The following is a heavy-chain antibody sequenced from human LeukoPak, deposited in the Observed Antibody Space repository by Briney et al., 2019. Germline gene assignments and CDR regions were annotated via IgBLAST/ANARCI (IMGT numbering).Heavy chain of an antibody. V-gene: IGHV4-39*07. CDR2: IYYSGST. CDR3: ARVRTYNPPAEKEYFQH. Sequence: SETLSLTCTVSGGSISSSSYYWGWIRQPPGKGLEWIGSIYYSGSTYYNPSLKSRVTISVDTSKNQFSLKLSSVTAADTAVYYCARVRTYNPPAEKEYFQHWGQGTLVTVSS. J-gene: IGHJ1*01. CDR1: GGSISSSSYY. D-gene: IGHD1-1*01.